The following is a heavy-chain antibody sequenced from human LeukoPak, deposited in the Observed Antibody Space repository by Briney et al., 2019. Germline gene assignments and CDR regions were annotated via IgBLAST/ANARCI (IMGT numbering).Heavy chain of an antibody. CDR2: ISYSGRP. D-gene: IGHD3-3*01. V-gene: IGHV4-39*01. CDR1: GRPISSCPYH. J-gene: IGHJ6*03. Sequence: ADTLSLTCTVSGRPISSCPYHWGWIRQPPGKGLEWIGSISYSGRPYYNPSLKSRVTISVDTSKNQFSLKVSSVTAADTAVYYCARLFYDFWSDNYYYYMDVWGKGTTVTVSS. CDR3: ARLFYDFWSDNYYYYMDV.